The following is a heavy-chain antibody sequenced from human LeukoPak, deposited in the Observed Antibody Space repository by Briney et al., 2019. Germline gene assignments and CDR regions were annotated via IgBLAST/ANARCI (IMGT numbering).Heavy chain of an antibody. J-gene: IGHJ4*02. CDR1: GGSISSYY. V-gene: IGHV4-4*07. CDR3: ARDLFRYCSGGSCYSGES. D-gene: IGHD2-15*01. CDR2: IYTSGST. Sequence: SETLSLTCTVSGGSISSYYWSWIRQPAGKGLEWIGRIYTSGSTNYNPSLKSRVTISVDTSKNQFSLKLSSVTAADTAVYYCARDLFRYCSGGSCYSGESWGQGTLVTVSS.